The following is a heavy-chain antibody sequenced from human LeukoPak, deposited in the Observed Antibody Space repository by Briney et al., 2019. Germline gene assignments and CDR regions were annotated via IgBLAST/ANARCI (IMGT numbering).Heavy chain of an antibody. CDR3: ARDRDIVVVPAAIFRSWYFDY. J-gene: IGHJ4*02. V-gene: IGHV3-7*01. CDR1: GFTFSSYW. D-gene: IGHD2-2*02. CDR2: IKQDGSEK. Sequence: PGGSLRLSCAASGFTFSSYWMSWVRQAPGKGLEWVAIIKQDGSEKYYVDSVKGRFTISRDNAKNSLYLQMNSLRAEDTAVYYCARDRDIVVVPAAIFRSWYFDYWGQGTLVTVSS.